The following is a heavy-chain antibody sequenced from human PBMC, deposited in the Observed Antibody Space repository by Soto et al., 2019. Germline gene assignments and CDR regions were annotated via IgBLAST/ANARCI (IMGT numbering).Heavy chain of an antibody. D-gene: IGHD4-4*01. CDR1: GGTFSSYA. J-gene: IGHJ5*02. CDR3: ARGVRVTVTTAWNGFDP. Sequence: GASVKVSCKASGGTFSSYAISWVRQAPGQGLEWMGGIIPIFGTANYAQKFQGRVTITADESTSTAYMELSSLRSEDTAVYYCARGVRVTVTTAWNGFDPWGQGTLVTVSS. V-gene: IGHV1-69*13. CDR2: IIPIFGTA.